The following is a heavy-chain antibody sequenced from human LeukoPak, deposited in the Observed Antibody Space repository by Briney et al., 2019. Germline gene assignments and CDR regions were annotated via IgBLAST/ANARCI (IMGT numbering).Heavy chain of an antibody. Sequence: TGPTLVNPTQALTLTCTFSGFSLSTSGMRVSWIRQPPGKALGWVALIDWDADKFYSTSLKTRLHISNDTSKNQVVLTMTNMDPVDTATYYCARSPGSVTNFDYWGQGTLVTVSS. D-gene: IGHD4-17*01. CDR2: IDWDADK. CDR1: GFSLSTSGMR. CDR3: ARSPGSVTNFDY. J-gene: IGHJ4*02. V-gene: IGHV2-70*04.